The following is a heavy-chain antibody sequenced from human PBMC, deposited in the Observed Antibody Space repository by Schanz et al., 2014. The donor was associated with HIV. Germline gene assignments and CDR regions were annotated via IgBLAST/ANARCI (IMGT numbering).Heavy chain of an antibody. J-gene: IGHJ4*02. CDR2: ISKSGNTI. Sequence: QVQLVESGGGLVKPGESLRLSCATSGFAFSDYYMSWIRQAPGKGLEWAAYISKSGNTIYYADSVKGRFTISRDNANNSLFLQMNSLTAEDTAVYYCAKGGGWLQLYTDYWGQGTLVAVSS. V-gene: IGHV3-11*01. CDR3: AKGGGWLQLYTDY. D-gene: IGHD5-12*01. CDR1: GFAFSDYY.